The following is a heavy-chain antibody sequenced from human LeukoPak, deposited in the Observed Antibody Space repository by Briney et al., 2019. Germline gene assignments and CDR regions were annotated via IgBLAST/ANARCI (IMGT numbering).Heavy chain of an antibody. V-gene: IGHV1-2*02. D-gene: IGHD3-22*01. CDR1: GYRFTDYY. J-gene: IGHJ5*02. CDR3: ARERDSSGYSPLVP. CDR2: ISPKSGRT. Sequence: ASVKVSCKASGYRFTDYYMQWVRQAPGQGLEWVGWISPKSGRTKSSQKFQGRVTVTWDTSISTAYMELSRLRSDDTAIYYCARERDSSGYSPLVPWGQGIPITVSS.